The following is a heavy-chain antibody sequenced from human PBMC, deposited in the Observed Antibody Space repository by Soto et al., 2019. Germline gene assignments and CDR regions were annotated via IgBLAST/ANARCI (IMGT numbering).Heavy chain of an antibody. V-gene: IGHV3-23*01. CDR2: ISGSGGRT. CDR1: GFTFSSYA. D-gene: IGHD5-12*01. Sequence: EVQLLESGGGLVQPGGSLRLSCAASGFTFSSYAMSWVRQAPGKGLEWVSAISGSGGRTYYADSVKGRFTISRDNSKNTLYLQMNSLRAEDTAVYYCAPNSGYDPDVRPGPNWFDPWGQGTLVTVSS. CDR3: APNSGYDPDVRPGPNWFDP. J-gene: IGHJ5*02.